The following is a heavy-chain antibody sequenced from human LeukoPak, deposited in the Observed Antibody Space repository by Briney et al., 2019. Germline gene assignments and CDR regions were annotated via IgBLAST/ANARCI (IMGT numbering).Heavy chain of an antibody. V-gene: IGHV5-51*01. D-gene: IGHD3-22*01. J-gene: IGHJ5*02. CDR2: IYPGDSDT. CDR3: ARLRDSKNWFDP. CDR1: GYTFTSYW. Sequence: GESLKISCKGSGYTFTSYWIGWVRQMPGKGLEWMGIIYPGDSDTRYSPSFQGQVTISVDKSISTAYLQWSNLKASDTAMYYCARLRDSKNWFDPWGQGTLVTVSS.